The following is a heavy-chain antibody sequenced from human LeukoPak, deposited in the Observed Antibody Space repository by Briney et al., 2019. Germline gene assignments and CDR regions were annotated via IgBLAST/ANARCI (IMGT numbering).Heavy chain of an antibody. CDR2: IKQDGSEK. Sequence: GGSLRLSCAASGFTFSSYWMSWVRQAPGKGLEWVANIKQDGSEKYYVDSVKGRFTISRDNAKNSLYLPMNSLRAEDTAVYYCARYSGSYEYYFDYWGQGTLVTVSS. V-gene: IGHV3-7*01. D-gene: IGHD1-26*01. CDR1: GFTFSSYW. J-gene: IGHJ4*02. CDR3: ARYSGSYEYYFDY.